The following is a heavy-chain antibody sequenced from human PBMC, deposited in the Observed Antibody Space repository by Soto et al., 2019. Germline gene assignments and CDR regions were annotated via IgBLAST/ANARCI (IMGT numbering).Heavy chain of an antibody. Sequence: GRSLRLSCAASDFTFSNAWMNWVRQAPGKGLEWVGRIKSKTDGGTTDYAAPVKGRFTISRDDSKNTLYLQMNSLKTEDTAVYYCTTDLYIVVVPAAMRTRDVDYWGQGT. D-gene: IGHD2-2*01. CDR2: IKSKTDGGTT. V-gene: IGHV3-15*07. J-gene: IGHJ4*02. CDR1: DFTFSNAW. CDR3: TTDLYIVVVPAAMRTRDVDY.